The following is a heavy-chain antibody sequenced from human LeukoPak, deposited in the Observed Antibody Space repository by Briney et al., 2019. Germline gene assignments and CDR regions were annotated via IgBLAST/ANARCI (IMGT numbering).Heavy chain of an antibody. Sequence: PSQTLSLTCAVSGGSISSGGYSWSWIRQPPGKGLGWIGYIYHSGSTYYNPSLKSRVTISVGRSKNQFSLKLSSVTAADTAVYYCAGAPLSVAGSEYFQHWGQGTLVTVSS. J-gene: IGHJ1*01. CDR1: GGSISSGGYS. CDR2: IYHSGST. CDR3: AGAPLSVAGSEYFQH. D-gene: IGHD6-19*01. V-gene: IGHV4-30-2*01.